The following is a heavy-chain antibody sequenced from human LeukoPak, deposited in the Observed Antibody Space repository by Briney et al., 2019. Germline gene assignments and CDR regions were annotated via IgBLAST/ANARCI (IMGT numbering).Heavy chain of an antibody. CDR1: GGSFSGYY. Sequence: SETLSLTCAVYGGSFSGYYWSWIRQPPGKGLEWIGEINHSGSTNYNPSLKSRVTISVDTSKNQFSLKLSSVTAADTAVYYCARAYIAVVPAAISYFQHWGQGTLVTVSS. J-gene: IGHJ1*01. CDR3: ARAYIAVVPAAISYFQH. CDR2: INHSGST. D-gene: IGHD2-2*01. V-gene: IGHV4-34*01.